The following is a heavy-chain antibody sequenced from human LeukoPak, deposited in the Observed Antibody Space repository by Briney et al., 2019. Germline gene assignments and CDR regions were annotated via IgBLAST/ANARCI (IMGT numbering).Heavy chain of an antibody. J-gene: IGHJ4*02. CDR1: GGSFSGYY. CDR2: INHSGST. CDR3: ARGVSFDY. V-gene: IGHV4-34*01. Sequence: SETLSLTCAVYGGSFSGYYWSWIRQPPGKGLEWIGEINHSGSTNYNPSLQSRVTIQVDTPKNQFSLKLSSVTAADTAVYYCARGVSFDYWGQRTLVTASS.